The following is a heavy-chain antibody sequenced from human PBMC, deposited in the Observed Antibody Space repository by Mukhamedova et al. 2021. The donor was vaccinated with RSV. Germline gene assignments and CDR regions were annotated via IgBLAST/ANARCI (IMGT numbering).Heavy chain of an antibody. CDR3: ATEHSYGFDY. J-gene: IGHJ4*02. V-gene: IGHV1-69*01. Sequence: QWYQRRVTLTADESTSTAYMELSSLRSEDTAVYYCATEHSYGFDYWGQGTLVTVSS. D-gene: IGHD5-18*01.